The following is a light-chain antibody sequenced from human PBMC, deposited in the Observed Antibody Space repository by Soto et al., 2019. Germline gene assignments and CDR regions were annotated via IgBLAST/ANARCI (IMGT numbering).Light chain of an antibody. V-gene: IGLV1-40*01. CDR2: GNS. CDR1: SSNIGAGYD. J-gene: IGLJ3*02. Sequence: QSVLTQPPSVSGATGQRVTISCTGSSSNIGAGYDVHWYQQLPGTAPKLLIYGNSNRPSGVPDRFSGSKSGTSASLAITGLQAEDEADYSCQSYDSSLSGTGVVGGGTKLTVL. CDR3: QSYDSSLSGTGV.